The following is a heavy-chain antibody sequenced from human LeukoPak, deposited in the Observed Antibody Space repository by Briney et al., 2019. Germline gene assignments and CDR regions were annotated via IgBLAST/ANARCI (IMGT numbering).Heavy chain of an antibody. CDR3: ARGGVYCSSTTCYPDGY. CDR2: INSDGSST. CDR1: GFTFSSYW. J-gene: IGHJ4*02. Sequence: GGSLRLSCAASGFTFSSYWMPWVRQAPGKGLVWVSRINSDGSSTRYADSVKGRFTISRDNAKNTLYLQMNSLRAEDTAVYYCARGGVYCSSTTCYPDGYWGQGTLVTVSS. D-gene: IGHD2-2*01. V-gene: IGHV3-74*01.